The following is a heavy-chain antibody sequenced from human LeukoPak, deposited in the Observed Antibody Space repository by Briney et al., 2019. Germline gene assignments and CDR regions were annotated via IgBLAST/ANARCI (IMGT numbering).Heavy chain of an antibody. V-gene: IGHV3-23*01. Sequence: GGSLRLSCAASGFAVNSNYMSWVRQTPGKGLEWVSGISDSAGTTYYADSVKGRFSISRDNSKNTLNLQMNSLRAEDTAVYYCAKSYYYGSGDYSLTAFDIWGQGTMVTVSS. CDR2: ISDSAGTT. CDR1: GFAVNSNY. J-gene: IGHJ3*02. D-gene: IGHD3-10*01. CDR3: AKSYYYGSGDYSLTAFDI.